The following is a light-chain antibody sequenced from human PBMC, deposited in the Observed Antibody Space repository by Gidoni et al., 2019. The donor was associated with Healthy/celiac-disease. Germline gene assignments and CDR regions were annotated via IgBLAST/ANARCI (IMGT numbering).Light chain of an antibody. CDR2: WAS. CDR1: QSVLYSSNNKNS. V-gene: IGKV4-1*01. Sequence: DIVMTQSPDSLAVSLGERATINCKSSQSVLYSSNNKNSLAWNQQKPGQPPKLPIYWASTRESGVPNRFSGGGSGPDFTLTISSLKAEDVAVYYCKQYYSTPFTFGPGTKVDI. J-gene: IGKJ3*01. CDR3: KQYYSTPFT.